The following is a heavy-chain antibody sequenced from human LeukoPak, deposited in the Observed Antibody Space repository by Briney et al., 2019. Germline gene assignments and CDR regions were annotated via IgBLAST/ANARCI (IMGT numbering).Heavy chain of an antibody. D-gene: IGHD3-10*01. CDR2: INQDGTEK. CDR3: ASYISWDY. J-gene: IGHJ4*02. V-gene: IGHV3-7*01. CDR1: GFPFSTYW. Sequence: GESLRLSCAASGFPFSTYWMSWVRQAPGKGLEWVANINQDGTEKYYVDSVKGRFTISRDYAKNSLYLQMNSLRAEDTAVYYCASYISWDYWGQGTLVTVSS.